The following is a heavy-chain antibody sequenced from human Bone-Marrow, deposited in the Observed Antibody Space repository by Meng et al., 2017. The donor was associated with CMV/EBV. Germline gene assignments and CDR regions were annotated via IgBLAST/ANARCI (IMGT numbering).Heavy chain of an antibody. Sequence: SETLSLTCAVYGGSFNVYYWTWIRQSPGKGLEWIGESDYNGGPHYNPSLGSRVTISVDKSKSQFSLSLTSVTVADTAVCFCARCANAFATGGLVKYIDFWSQGTLVTVSS. V-gene: IGHV4-34*01. CDR1: GGSFNVYY. D-gene: IGHD1-26*01. J-gene: IGHJ4*02. CDR2: SDYNGGP. CDR3: ARCANAFATGGLVKYIDF.